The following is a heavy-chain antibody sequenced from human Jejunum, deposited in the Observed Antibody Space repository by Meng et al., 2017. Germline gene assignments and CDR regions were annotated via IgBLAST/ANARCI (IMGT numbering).Heavy chain of an antibody. D-gene: IGHD1-26*01. J-gene: IGHJ5*02. CDR2: IGSGYDT. V-gene: IGHV3-23*01. Sequence: GGSLRLSCAASGFTFSNYAMSWVRQAPGKGLEWVSTIGSGYDTHYADSVKGRFTISIDNFKNMLHLQMNSMRADDTAVYYCAKYGLVGASRWFDPWGQGTQVTVSS. CDR1: GFTFSNYA. CDR3: AKYGLVGASRWFDP.